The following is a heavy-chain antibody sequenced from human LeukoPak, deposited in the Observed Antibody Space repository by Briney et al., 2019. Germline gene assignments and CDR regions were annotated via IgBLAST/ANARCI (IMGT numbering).Heavy chain of an antibody. CDR2: IYYSGST. CDR3: ARVIRSGYYIGFDY. CDR1: GGSISSGDYY. Sequence: SETLSLTCTVSGGSISSGDYYWSWIRQPPGKGLEWIGYIYYSGSTYYNPSLKSRVTISVDTSKNQFSLKLSSVTAADTAVYYCARVIRSGYYIGFDYWGQGTLVTVSS. D-gene: IGHD3-22*01. V-gene: IGHV4-30-4*08. J-gene: IGHJ4*02.